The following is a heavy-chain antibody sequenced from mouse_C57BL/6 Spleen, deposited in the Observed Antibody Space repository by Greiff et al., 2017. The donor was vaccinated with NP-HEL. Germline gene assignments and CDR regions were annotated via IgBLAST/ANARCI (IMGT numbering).Heavy chain of an antibody. V-gene: IGHV1-50*01. CDR1: GYTFTSYW. J-gene: IGHJ2*01. CDR2: IDPSDSYT. Sequence: QVQLQQPGAELVKPGASVKLSCKASGYTFTSYWMQWVKQRPGQGLEWIGEIDPSDSYTNSNQKFKGKATLTVDTSSSTAYMQLSSLPSDDSAVYYCARGRTGTYFEYWGQGTTLTVSS. D-gene: IGHD4-1*01. CDR3: ARGRTGTYFEY.